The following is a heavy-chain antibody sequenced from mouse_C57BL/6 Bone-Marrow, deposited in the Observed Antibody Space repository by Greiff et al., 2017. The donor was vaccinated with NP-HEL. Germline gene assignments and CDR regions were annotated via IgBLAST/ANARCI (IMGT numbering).Heavy chain of an antibody. CDR3: TTVPIYYYGSSWYFDV. J-gene: IGHJ1*03. Sequence: VQLQQSGAELVRPGASVKLSCTASGFNIKDYYMHWVKQRPEQGLEWIGRIDPEDGDTEYAPKFQGKATMTADTSSNTAYLQLSSLTSEDTAVYYCTTVPIYYYGSSWYFDVWGTGTTVTVSS. V-gene: IGHV14-1*01. CDR1: GFNIKDYY. D-gene: IGHD1-1*01. CDR2: IDPEDGDT.